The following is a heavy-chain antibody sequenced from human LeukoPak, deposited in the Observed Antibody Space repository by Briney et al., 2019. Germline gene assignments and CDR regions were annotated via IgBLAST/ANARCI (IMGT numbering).Heavy chain of an antibody. J-gene: IGHJ4*02. CDR3: ATEGPDGTYSYFHH. CDR2: LWSDETIK. V-gene: IGHV3-33*08. D-gene: IGHD1-26*01. CDR1: GFSLSDSG. Sequence: GRSLRLSCEASGFSLSDSGMHWVRQAPGKGLEWVAVLWSDETIKYYADPVKGRFTISRDNSKKTVWLQMDSLTVEDSALYYCATEGPDGTYSYFHHWGQGTLVIVSS.